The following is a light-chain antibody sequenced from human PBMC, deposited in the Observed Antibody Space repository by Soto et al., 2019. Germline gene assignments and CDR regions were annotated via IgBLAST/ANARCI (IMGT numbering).Light chain of an antibody. CDR2: AAS. J-gene: IGKJ4*01. CDR1: QGISRW. V-gene: IGKV1-12*01. Sequence: DIQMTQSPSSVSASVGDRVTITCRASQGISRWLAWYQQKPGKGPKLLIYAASSLQSGVPSRFSGRESGTDFTLTISSLQPEDFATYYCQQANSFPLTFGGGTKVEIK. CDR3: QQANSFPLT.